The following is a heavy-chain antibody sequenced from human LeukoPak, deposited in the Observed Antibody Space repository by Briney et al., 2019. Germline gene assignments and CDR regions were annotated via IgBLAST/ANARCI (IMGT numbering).Heavy chain of an antibody. CDR1: GDSISRSTYY. V-gene: IGHV4-39*02. CDR2: VYYGRSP. Sequence: SGTLSLTCTVSGDSISRSTYYWAWIRQPPGKGLEWIGSVYYGRSPYYNPSLESRATISVDTSKNHFSLKMSSVTAADTAVYYCARSSGTGTFSYWGQGTLVTVSS. D-gene: IGHD6-25*01. CDR3: ARSSGTGTFSY. J-gene: IGHJ4*02.